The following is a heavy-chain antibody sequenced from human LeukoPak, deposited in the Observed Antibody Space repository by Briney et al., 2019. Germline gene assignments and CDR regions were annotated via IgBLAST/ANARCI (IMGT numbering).Heavy chain of an antibody. CDR2: LSGSGAYT. V-gene: IGHV3-23*01. CDR1: GFTFNNYA. D-gene: IGHD6-6*01. CDR3: AKTLYSSSSGGADY. J-gene: IGHJ4*02. Sequence: GGSLRLSCAASGFTFNNYAMSWVRQAPGRGLEWVSGLSGSGAYTYYADSVKGRFTISRDNSKNTLYLQMNSLRAEDTAVYYCAKTLYSSSSGGADYWGQGTLVTVSS.